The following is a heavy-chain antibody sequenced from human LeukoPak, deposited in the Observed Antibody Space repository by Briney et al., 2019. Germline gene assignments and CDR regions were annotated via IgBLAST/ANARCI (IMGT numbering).Heavy chain of an antibody. D-gene: IGHD2-15*01. CDR3: ARDRFCSGGSCYGMDV. Sequence: PSETLSLTCAVSGGSISSGGYSWSRIRQPPGKGLEWIGYIYHSGSTYYNPSLKSRVTISVDRSKNQFSLKLSSVTAADTAVYYCARDRFCSGGSCYGMDVWGQGTTVTVSS. CDR1: GGSISSGGYS. V-gene: IGHV4-30-2*01. CDR2: IYHSGST. J-gene: IGHJ6*02.